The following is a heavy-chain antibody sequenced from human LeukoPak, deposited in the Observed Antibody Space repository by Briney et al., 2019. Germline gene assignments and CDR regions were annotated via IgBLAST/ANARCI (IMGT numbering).Heavy chain of an antibody. CDR2: ITSSGGTM. J-gene: IGHJ6*03. V-gene: IGHV3-11*04. D-gene: IGHD3-16*01. CDR3: ARLGRYFYYYMDV. Sequence: GGSLRLSCAASGFTFSDYFMTWIRQAPGKGLEWVSYITSSGGTMYYADSVKGRFTISRDNAKNSLFLQMNGLRAEDTAVYYCARLGRYFYYYMDVWGKGTTVTVSS. CDR1: GFTFSDYF.